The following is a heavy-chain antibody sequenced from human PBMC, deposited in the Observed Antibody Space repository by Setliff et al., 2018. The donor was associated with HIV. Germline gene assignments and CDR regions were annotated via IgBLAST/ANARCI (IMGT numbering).Heavy chain of an antibody. CDR2: IHHSGSV. CDR1: GYFISSGYY. J-gene: IGHJ6*02. D-gene: IGHD5-12*01. Sequence: SETLSLTCTVSGYFISSGYYWGWIRQPRGKGLEWIGNIHHSGSVYYNLSLKRRVTISVDTSKNQFSLKLTSATAADTAVYYCAKDRTPVFPTRVEVWGQGTTVTVSS. CDR3: AKDRTPVFPTRVEV. V-gene: IGHV4-38-2*02.